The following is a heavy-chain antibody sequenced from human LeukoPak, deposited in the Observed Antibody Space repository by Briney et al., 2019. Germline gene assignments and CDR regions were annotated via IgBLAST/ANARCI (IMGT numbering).Heavy chain of an antibody. D-gene: IGHD6-13*01. J-gene: IGHJ5*02. CDR2: IYYSGST. Sequence: PSETLSLTCTVSGGSISSYYWSWIRQPPGKGLEWNGYIYYSGSTNYNPSLKSRVTISVDTSKNQFSLKLSSVTAADTAVYYFARVAIAAAGSSWFDPWGQGNLVTVSS. CDR1: GGSISSYY. CDR3: ARVAIAAAGSSWFDP. V-gene: IGHV4-59*01.